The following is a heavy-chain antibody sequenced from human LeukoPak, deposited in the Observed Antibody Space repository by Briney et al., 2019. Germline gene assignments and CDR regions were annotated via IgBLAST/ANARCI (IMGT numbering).Heavy chain of an antibody. CDR3: AKRGVIAAGGAMDV. CDR2: ISSTGGST. D-gene: IGHD6-13*01. CDR1: GFTLSSYA. Sequence: GGSLRLSCAASGFTLSSYAMSWIRQGPGKGLEWVSVISSTGGSTYYADSVKGRFTISRDTSKNSLYLQMNSLRAEDTAVYYCAKRGVIAAGGAMDVWGQGTTVTVSS. V-gene: IGHV3-23*01. J-gene: IGHJ6*02.